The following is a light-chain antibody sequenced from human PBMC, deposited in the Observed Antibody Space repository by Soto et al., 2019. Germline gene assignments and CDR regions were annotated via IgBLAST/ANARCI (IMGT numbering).Light chain of an antibody. J-gene: IGKJ1*01. CDR2: LGS. CDR1: RSLLHSNGYNY. V-gene: IGKV2-28*01. CDR3: MQALQTPPT. Sequence: DIVMTQSPLSLSVTPGEPASISCTSSRSLLHSNGYNYLDWYLQKPGQSPQLLIYLGSNRSSGVPDRFSGSGSGTDFTLKISRVEAEDVGVYYCMQALQTPPTFGQGTKVDIK.